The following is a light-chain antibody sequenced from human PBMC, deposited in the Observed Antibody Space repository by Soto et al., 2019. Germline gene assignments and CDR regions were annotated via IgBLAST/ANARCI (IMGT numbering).Light chain of an antibody. Sequence: QSVLTQPASVSGSPGQSITISCTGTSSDVGGYNYVSWYQQHPGKAPKLMIYDVSNRPSGVSNLFSASKSGNTASLTISGLQAEDEADYYCSSYTSSSFVVFGGGTKLTV. CDR1: SSDVGGYNY. CDR2: DVS. J-gene: IGLJ2*01. CDR3: SSYTSSSFVV. V-gene: IGLV2-14*01.